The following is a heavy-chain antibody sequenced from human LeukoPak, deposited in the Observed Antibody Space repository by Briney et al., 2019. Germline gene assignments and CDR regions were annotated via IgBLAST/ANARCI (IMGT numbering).Heavy chain of an antibody. CDR1: GFTFSSYA. CDR2: ISGSGGST. D-gene: IGHD3-16*01. V-gene: IGHV3-23*01. J-gene: IGHJ4*02. CDR3: TRGGGSPIEGFDY. Sequence: HPGGSLRLSCAASGFTFSSYAMSWVRQAPGKGLEWVPAISGSGGSTYYADSVKGRFTISRDSSKNTLYLQMNSLRAEDTAVYYCTRGGGSPIEGFDYWGQGTLVTVSS.